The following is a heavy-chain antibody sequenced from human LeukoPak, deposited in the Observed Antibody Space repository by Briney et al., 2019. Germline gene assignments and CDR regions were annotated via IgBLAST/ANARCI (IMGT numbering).Heavy chain of an antibody. CDR2: ISYSGST. Sequence: SETLSLTCTVSGVSISTSNSYWGWIRQPPGKGLEWIGSISYSGSTKYNPSLKSRITISVDTSKNHFSLKLNSVTAADTAIYYCARQRTVVTPEFFDYWGQGTLVIVSS. CDR1: GVSISTSNSY. J-gene: IGHJ4*02. CDR3: ARQRTVVTPEFFDY. D-gene: IGHD4-23*01. V-gene: IGHV4-39*01.